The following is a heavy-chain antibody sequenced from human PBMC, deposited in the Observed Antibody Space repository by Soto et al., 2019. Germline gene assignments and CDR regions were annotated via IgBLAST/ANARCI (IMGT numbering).Heavy chain of an antibody. D-gene: IGHD2-15*01. CDR2: IYYTGST. Sequence: QVQLQESGPGLVKPSQTLSLTCTVSGGSISSGDDYWSWIRQPPGKGLEWIGHIYYTGSTYYNPSLKSRVTISVDTSKNQFSPKLSSVTAADTAVYYCARTHRVVVVVATPYWFDPWGQGTLVTVSA. CDR1: GGSISSGDDY. V-gene: IGHV4-30-4*01. CDR3: ARTHRVVVVVATPYWFDP. J-gene: IGHJ5*02.